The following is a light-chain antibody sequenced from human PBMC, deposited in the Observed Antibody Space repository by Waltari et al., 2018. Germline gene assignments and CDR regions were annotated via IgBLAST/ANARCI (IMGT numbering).Light chain of an antibody. CDR3: QQVNSYPFT. CDR2: VRS. J-gene: IGKJ3*01. V-gene: IGKV1-9*01. Sequence: TCRSSTGIGSYLAWYLQKPGKAPKLLIYVRSTLVNGVPSRFSGSGFGTDFTLTISSLQPEDFATYYCQQVNSYPFTFGPGTTVDIK. CDR1: TGIGSY.